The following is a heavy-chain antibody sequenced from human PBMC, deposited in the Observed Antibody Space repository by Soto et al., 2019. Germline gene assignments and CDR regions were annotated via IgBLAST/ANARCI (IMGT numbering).Heavy chain of an antibody. J-gene: IGHJ5*02. V-gene: IGHV1-18*01. CDR2: ISAYNGNT. Sequence: GASVKVSCKASGYTFTSYGISWVRQAPGQGLEWMGWISAYNGNTNYAQKLQGRVTMTTDTSTSTAYMELRSLRPEDTALYYCARDYVPNRWCNWFDPWGQGTLVTVSS. D-gene: IGHD2-21*01. CDR3: ARDYVPNRWCNWFDP. CDR1: GYTFTSYG.